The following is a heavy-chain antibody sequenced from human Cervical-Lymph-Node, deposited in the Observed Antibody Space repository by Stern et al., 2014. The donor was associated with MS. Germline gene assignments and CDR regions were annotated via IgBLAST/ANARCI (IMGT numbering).Heavy chain of an antibody. V-gene: IGHV4-31*03. Sequence: QVQLVQSGPGLVKPSQTLSLTCTVSGGSISSDGYYWSWIPHHPEKGLAWIGYIYYSGSTYYNPSLKSRVTMSLDTSKNQFSLKLSSVTAADTAVYYCAREPREMTPTYYFDYWGQGTLVTVSS. CDR3: AREPREMTPTYYFDY. CDR1: GGSISSDGYY. D-gene: IGHD5-24*01. J-gene: IGHJ4*02. CDR2: IYYSGST.